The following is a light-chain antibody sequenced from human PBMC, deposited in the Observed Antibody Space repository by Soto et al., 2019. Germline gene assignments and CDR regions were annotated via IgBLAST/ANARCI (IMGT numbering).Light chain of an antibody. V-gene: IGKV1-5*03. CDR1: QSISSW. Sequence: DIQMTQSPSTLSASVGDRVTISCRASQSISSWLAWYQQKPGKAPKLLIYKTSSLDSGVPSMFSGSGSGTEFPLTISSLHLDDFATYYCQQYNSYYTFGQGTKLEIK. J-gene: IGKJ2*01. CDR3: QQYNSYYT. CDR2: KTS.